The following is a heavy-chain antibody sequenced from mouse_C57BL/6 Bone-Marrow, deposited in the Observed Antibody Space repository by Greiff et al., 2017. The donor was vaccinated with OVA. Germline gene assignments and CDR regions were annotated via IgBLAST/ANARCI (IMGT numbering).Heavy chain of an antibody. CDR2: IDPENGDT. Sequence: EVQLQQSGAELVRPGASVKLSCTASGFNIKDDYMHWVKQRPEQGLEWIGWIDPENGDTEYASKFQGKATITADTSSNTAYLQLSSLTSEDTAVYYCTTDPSDWYFDVWGTGTTVTVSS. J-gene: IGHJ1*03. V-gene: IGHV14-4*01. CDR3: TTDPSDWYFDV. CDR1: GFNIKDDY. D-gene: IGHD2-10*02.